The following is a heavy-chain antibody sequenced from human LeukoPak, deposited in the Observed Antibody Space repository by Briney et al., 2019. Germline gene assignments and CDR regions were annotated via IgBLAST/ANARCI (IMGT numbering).Heavy chain of an antibody. V-gene: IGHV4-61*02. CDR1: GDSISSGSYY. CDR3: ARALYSFNWFDP. D-gene: IGHD2-15*01. CDR2: IYTSGST. Sequence: MTSETLSLTCTVSGDSISSGSYYWNWIRQPAGKGLEWIGRIYTSGSTNYNPSLKSRVTISVDTSENQFSLRLSSVTAADTAVYYCARALYSFNWFDPWGQGTLVTVSS. J-gene: IGHJ5*02.